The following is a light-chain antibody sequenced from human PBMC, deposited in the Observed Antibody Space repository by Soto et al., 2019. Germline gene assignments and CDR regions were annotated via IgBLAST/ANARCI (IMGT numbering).Light chain of an antibody. CDR1: SSNIGAGYD. V-gene: IGLV1-40*01. J-gene: IGLJ1*01. CDR2: GNS. Sequence: QSVLTQPPSVSGAPGQRVTISCTRSSSNIGAGYDVHWYQQLPGTAPKLLIYGNSNRPSGVPDRFSGSKSGTSASLAITGLQAEDEADYYCQSYDRSLSGFYVFGTGTKLTVL. CDR3: QSYDRSLSGFYV.